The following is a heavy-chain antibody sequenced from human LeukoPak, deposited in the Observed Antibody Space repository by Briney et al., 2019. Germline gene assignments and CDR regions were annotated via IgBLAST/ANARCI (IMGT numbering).Heavy chain of an antibody. CDR1: GFTFSSYW. V-gene: IGHV3-74*01. J-gene: IGHJ4*02. Sequence: PGGSLRLSCAASGFTFSSYWMHWVRQAPGKGLVWVSRINSDGSSTSYADSVRGRFTISRDNAKNTLYLQMNSLRAEDTAVYYCANAGSYDHVDYWGQGTLVTVSS. D-gene: IGHD3-10*01. CDR2: INSDGSST. CDR3: ANAGSYDHVDY.